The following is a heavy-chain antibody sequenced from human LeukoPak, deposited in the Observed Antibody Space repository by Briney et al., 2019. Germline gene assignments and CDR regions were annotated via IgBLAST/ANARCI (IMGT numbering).Heavy chain of an antibody. CDR3: AKALTTTERIFDY. V-gene: IGHV3-23*01. J-gene: IGHJ4*02. CDR1: GFTFSSYA. D-gene: IGHD4-17*01. Sequence: GGSLRLSCAASGFTFSSYAMSWVRQAPGKGLEWVSVISGSGGSTYHADSVKGRLTISRDNSKNTLYLQMNSLRAEDTAVYYCAKALTTTERIFDYWGQGTLITVSS. CDR2: ISGSGGST.